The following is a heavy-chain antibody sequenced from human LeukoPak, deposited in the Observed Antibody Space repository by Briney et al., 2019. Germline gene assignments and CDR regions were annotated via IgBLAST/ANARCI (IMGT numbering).Heavy chain of an antibody. Sequence: GGSLRLSCAASGFPFSAYYMSWIRQAPGKGLEWVSYISNGGRSGYTIYYADSVKGRFTISRDNAKNSLYLQMNSLRAEDTAVYFCARDPYTSGSDYWGQETLVTVSS. CDR1: GFPFSAYY. CDR3: ARDPYTSGSDY. D-gene: IGHD6-19*01. V-gene: IGHV3-11*01. CDR2: ISNGGRSGYTI. J-gene: IGHJ4*02.